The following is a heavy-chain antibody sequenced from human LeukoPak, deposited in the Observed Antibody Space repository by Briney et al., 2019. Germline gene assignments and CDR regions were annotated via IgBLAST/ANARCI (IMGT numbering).Heavy chain of an antibody. CDR3: AGAHSSSWSVF. J-gene: IGHJ5*01. Sequence: PGGSLRLSCAASGFTFDDYAMHWVRQAPGKGLEWVSGISWNSGSIGYADSVKGRFTISRDNAKNSLYLQMNSLRAEDTALYYCAGAHSSSWSVFWGQGTLVTVSS. D-gene: IGHD6-13*01. V-gene: IGHV3-9*01. CDR2: ISWNSGSI. CDR1: GFTFDDYA.